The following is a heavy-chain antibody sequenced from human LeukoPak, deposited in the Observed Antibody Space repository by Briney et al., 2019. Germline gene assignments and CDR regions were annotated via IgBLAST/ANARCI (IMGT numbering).Heavy chain of an antibody. CDR2: ISAYNGNT. CDR3: ARDSYYYDSSGYSRYYYYCMDV. CDR1: GYTFTSYG. V-gene: IGHV1-18*01. Sequence: ASVKVSCKASGYTFTSYGISWVRQAPGQGLEWMGWISAYNGNTNYAQKLQGRVTMTTDTSTSTAYMELRSLRSDDTAVYYCARDSYYYDSSGYSRYYYYCMDVWGKGTTVTVSS. D-gene: IGHD3-22*01. J-gene: IGHJ6*03.